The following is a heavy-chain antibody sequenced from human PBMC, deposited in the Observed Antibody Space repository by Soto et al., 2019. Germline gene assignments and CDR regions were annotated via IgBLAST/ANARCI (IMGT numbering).Heavy chain of an antibody. Sequence: SETLSLTCTVSGVSIISSSYYWGWIRQPPGKGLEWIGSIYYSGSTYYNPSLKSRVTISLETSKNQFSLKLTSVTAADTAVYYCARRRWRGGSCYGRNRLAPRALGTLVPVAS. CDR3: ARRRWRGGSCYGRNRLAP. V-gene: IGHV4-39*07. J-gene: IGHJ5*02. CDR1: GVSIISSSYY. CDR2: IYYSGST. D-gene: IGHD2-15*01.